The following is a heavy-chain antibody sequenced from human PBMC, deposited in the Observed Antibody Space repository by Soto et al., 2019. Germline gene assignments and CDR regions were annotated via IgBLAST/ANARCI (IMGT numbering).Heavy chain of an antibody. CDR1: GFTFSSYW. V-gene: IGHV3-74*01. D-gene: IGHD3-3*01. CDR3: ARVSPYDFWSGYYSYGYDAFDI. Sequence: GGSLRLSCAASGFTFSSYWMHWVRQAPGKGLVWVSRINSDGSSTSYADSVKGRFTISRDNAKNTLYLQMNSLRAEDTAVYYCARVSPYDFWSGYYSYGYDAFDIWGQGTMVTVAS. CDR2: INSDGSST. J-gene: IGHJ3*02.